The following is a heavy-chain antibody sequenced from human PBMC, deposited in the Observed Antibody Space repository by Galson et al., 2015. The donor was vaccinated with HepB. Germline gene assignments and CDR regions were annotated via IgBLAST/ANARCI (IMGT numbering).Heavy chain of an antibody. D-gene: IGHD4-23*01. CDR3: ARGYGANGGAFDI. CDR1: GFTFSRYW. CDR2: INSDGSST. V-gene: IGHV3-74*01. Sequence: SLRLSCAASGFTFSRYWMHWVRQTPGKGLVWVSRINSDGSSTTYAGSVKGRFTTSRDNAKSTLYPQMNSLRAEDTAVYYCARGYGANGGAFDIWGQGTMVTVSS. J-gene: IGHJ3*02.